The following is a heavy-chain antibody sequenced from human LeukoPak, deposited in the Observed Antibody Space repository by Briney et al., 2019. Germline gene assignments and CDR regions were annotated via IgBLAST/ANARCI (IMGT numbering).Heavy chain of an antibody. CDR2: IDYSGST. V-gene: IGHV4-39*01. J-gene: IGHJ5*02. Sequence: PSETLSLTCTVSGGSISSSRYYWGWIRQPPGKGLEWIGSIDYSGSTYYTPSLKSRVTISVDTSKNQSSLKLSSVTAADTAVYYCARHGYNWNWGLDQYNWFDPWGQGTLVTVSS. CDR1: GGSISSSRYY. CDR3: ARHGYNWNWGLDQYNWFDP. D-gene: IGHD1-7*01.